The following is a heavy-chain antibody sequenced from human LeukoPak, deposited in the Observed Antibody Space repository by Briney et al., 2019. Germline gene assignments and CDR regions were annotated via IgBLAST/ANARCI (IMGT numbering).Heavy chain of an antibody. CDR3: ANEIRPNDY. D-gene: IGHD4-17*01. Sequence: GGSLRLSCAASDFDFSSHAMTWVRQAPGKGLEWVSAIGISGTKTYYGDSVKGRFLIPRDNSKNTLYLQMNSLRVEDTAVYFCANEIRPNDYWGQGTLVTVAS. V-gene: IGHV3-23*01. CDR1: DFDFSSHA. J-gene: IGHJ4*02. CDR2: IGISGTKT.